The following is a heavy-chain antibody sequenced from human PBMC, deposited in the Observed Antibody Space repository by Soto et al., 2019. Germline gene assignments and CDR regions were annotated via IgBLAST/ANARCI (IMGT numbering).Heavy chain of an antibody. CDR3: TRWAYSYGWYFDY. J-gene: IGHJ4*02. Sequence: EVQLVESGGGLVQPGGSLKLSCAASGFTFSGCAVHWVRQASGKGLEWLGRIRSKPNNYATEYAASVQGRFTFSRDDSKNTGYLEMHSLKTEETAVYYCTRWAYSYGWYFDYWGQGALVTVSS. D-gene: IGHD6-19*01. V-gene: IGHV3-73*01. CDR1: GFTFSGCA. CDR2: IRSKPNNYAT.